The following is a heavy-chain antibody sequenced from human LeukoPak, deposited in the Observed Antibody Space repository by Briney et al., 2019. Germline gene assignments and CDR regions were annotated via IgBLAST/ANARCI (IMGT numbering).Heavy chain of an antibody. D-gene: IGHD3-22*01. V-gene: IGHV4-39*01. CDR1: GGSISSSDYY. J-gene: IGHJ4*02. Sequence: PSETLSLTCTVSGGSISSSDYYWGWIRQPPGKGLEWIGTIYYSGSTYYNPSLKSRVTISVDTSKSQFSLKLTSVTAADTAVYYCASQKRGYSDYWGQGTLVTVSS. CDR3: ASQKRGYSDY. CDR2: IYYSGST.